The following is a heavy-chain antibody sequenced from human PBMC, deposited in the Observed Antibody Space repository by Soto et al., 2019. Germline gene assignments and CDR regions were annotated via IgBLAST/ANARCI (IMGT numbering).Heavy chain of an antibody. Sequence: GGSLRLSCAASGFTFSSYWMSWVRQAPGKGLEWVANIKQDGSEKYYVDSVKGRFTISRDNAKNSLYLQMNSLRAEDTAVYYCARDYSRENYYYYGMDVWGQGTTVTVSS. CDR1: GFTFSSYW. J-gene: IGHJ6*02. CDR3: ARDYSRENYYYYGMDV. CDR2: IKQDGSEK. V-gene: IGHV3-7*05. D-gene: IGHD2-21*01.